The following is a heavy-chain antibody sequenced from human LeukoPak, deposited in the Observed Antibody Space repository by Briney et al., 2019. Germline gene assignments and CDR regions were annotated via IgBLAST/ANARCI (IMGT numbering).Heavy chain of an antibody. D-gene: IGHD5-18*01. CDR1: GGSISSSSYY. Sequence: SETLPLTCTVSGGSISSSSYYWGWIRQPPGKGLEWIGSIYYSGSTYYNPSLKSRVTISVDTSKNQFSLKLSSVTAADTAVYYCARDGHVDTAMVTDPWGQGTLVTVSS. CDR3: ARDGHVDTAMVTDP. V-gene: IGHV4-39*07. CDR2: IYYSGST. J-gene: IGHJ5*02.